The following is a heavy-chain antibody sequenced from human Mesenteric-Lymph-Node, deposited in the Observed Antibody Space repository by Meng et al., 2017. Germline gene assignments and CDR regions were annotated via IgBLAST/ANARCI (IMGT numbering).Heavy chain of an antibody. D-gene: IGHD2-15*01. CDR1: GGTFSSYA. V-gene: IGHV1-69*01. CDR2: IIPIFGTA. Sequence: QVQPVVSGAEVEKAGCSVKLACKASGGTFSSYAISWVRQSPGQGLEWMGGIIPIFGTANYAQKFQGRVTITADESTSTAYMELSSLRSEDTAVYYCARVVCSGGSCYYFDYWGQGTLVTVSS. J-gene: IGHJ4*02. CDR3: ARVVCSGGSCYYFDY.